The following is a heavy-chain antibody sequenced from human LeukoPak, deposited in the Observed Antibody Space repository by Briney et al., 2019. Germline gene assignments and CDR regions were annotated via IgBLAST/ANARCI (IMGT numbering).Heavy chain of an antibody. CDR3: AKRRGLELLYYYYMDV. Sequence: GGSLRLSCAGSGFTFSSYAMTWVRQAPGKGLEWVSAISGSGGSTYYADSVKGRFTISRDNSKNTLFLQMNSLRAEDTAVYYCAKRRGLELLYYYYMDVWGKGTTVTVSS. CDR1: GFTFSSYA. J-gene: IGHJ6*03. D-gene: IGHD1-7*01. V-gene: IGHV3-23*01. CDR2: ISGSGGST.